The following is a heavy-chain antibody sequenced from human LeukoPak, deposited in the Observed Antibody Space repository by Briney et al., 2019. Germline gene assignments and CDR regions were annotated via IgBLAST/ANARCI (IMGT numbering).Heavy chain of an antibody. V-gene: IGHV4-59*01. Sequence: SETLSLTCSVSGGSIFADYWSWIRQPPGKGLEWIGCIYYSGSANYNPSLKSRITISVDTSKNKSSLRLRSVTAADTAIYYCARRTGSYFGQFDSWGQGTLVTVSS. CDR1: GGSIFADY. J-gene: IGHJ4*02. CDR3: ARRTGSYFGQFDS. D-gene: IGHD3-10*01. CDR2: IYYSGSA.